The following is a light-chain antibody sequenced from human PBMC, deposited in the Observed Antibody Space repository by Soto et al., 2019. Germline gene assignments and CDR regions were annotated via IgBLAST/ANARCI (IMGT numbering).Light chain of an antibody. CDR2: EGS. CDR1: NSDVGNYNL. V-gene: IGLV2-23*01. Sequence: QSALTQPASVSGSPGQSITISCTGANSDVGNYNLVSWYQQHPDRAPKLIIYEGSKRPSGVSDRFSGSKSGNTVSLTISGLQAEDEADYYCFSYANSRTRGYVFGTGTKLTVL. CDR3: FSYANSRTRGYV. J-gene: IGLJ1*01.